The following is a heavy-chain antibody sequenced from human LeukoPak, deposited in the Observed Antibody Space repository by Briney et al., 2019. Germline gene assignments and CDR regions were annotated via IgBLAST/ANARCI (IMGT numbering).Heavy chain of an antibody. CDR3: ARGGHYYDSSGYYGGTNFDY. Sequence: GGSLRLSCAGTGFAFNMFAIDWVRQAPGKGLEWVSGLSRGGSSTNYADSVKGRFTISRDNAKNTLYLQMNSLRAEDTAVYYCARGGHYYDSSGYYGGTNFDYWGQGTLVTVSS. V-gene: IGHV3-23*01. D-gene: IGHD3-22*01. J-gene: IGHJ4*02. CDR2: LSRGGSST. CDR1: GFAFNMFA.